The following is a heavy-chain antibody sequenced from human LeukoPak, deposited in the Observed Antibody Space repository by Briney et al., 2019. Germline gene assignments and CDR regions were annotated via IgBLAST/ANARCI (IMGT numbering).Heavy chain of an antibody. D-gene: IGHD6-13*01. CDR1: GGSISSYY. CDR3: ARGEVAVSGIAWFDR. V-gene: IGHV4-59*08. Sequence: PSETLSLTCTVSGGSISSYYWSWIRQPPGKGLEWIGSIYYSGNTYYNPSLKSRLTMSLDTSKHQFSLKLRSVTAADTAVYYCARGEVAVSGIAWFDRWGQGTLVTVSS. J-gene: IGHJ5*02. CDR2: IYYSGNT.